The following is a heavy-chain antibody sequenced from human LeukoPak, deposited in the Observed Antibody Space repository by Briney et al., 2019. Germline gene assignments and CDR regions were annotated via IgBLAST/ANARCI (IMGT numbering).Heavy chain of an antibody. V-gene: IGHV5-51*01. CDR2: IYPGDSDT. D-gene: IGHD2-2*01. CDR3: ARSGVPGAMTWFDP. Sequence: GESLQISCKASGYSFTTYWIGWVRQMPGKGLEWMGIIYPGDSDTRYSPSFQGQVTISADKSINTAHLQWRSLKASDTAMYYCARSGVPGAMTWFDPWGQGTLVTVSS. CDR1: GYSFTTYW. J-gene: IGHJ5*02.